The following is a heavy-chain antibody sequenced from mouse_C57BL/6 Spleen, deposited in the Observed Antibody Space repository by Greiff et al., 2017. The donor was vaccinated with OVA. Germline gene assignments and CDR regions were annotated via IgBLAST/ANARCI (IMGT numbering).Heavy chain of an antibody. CDR2: IYPRDGST. D-gene: IGHD1-1*01. Sequence: VQLQQSGPELVKPGASVKLSCKASGYTFTSYDINWVKQRPGQGLEWIGWIYPRDGSTKYNEQFKGKATLTVDQSSSTAYMELHSLTSEDSAVYFWARRGTTVGNWYFDVWGTGTTVTVSS. CDR3: ARRGTTVGNWYFDV. V-gene: IGHV1-85*01. CDR1: GYTFTSYD. J-gene: IGHJ1*03.